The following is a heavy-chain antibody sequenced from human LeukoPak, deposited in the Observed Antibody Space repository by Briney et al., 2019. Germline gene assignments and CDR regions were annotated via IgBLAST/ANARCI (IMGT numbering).Heavy chain of an antibody. CDR2: IYSGGST. CDR3: ARVTMVRGVIKRGYNYYYYMDV. Sequence: GGSLRLSCAASGFTVSSNYMSWVRQAPGKGLEWVSVIYSGGSTYYADSVKGRFTISRHNSKNTLYLQMNSLRAEDTAVYYCARVTMVRGVIKRGYNYYYYMDVWGKGTTVTVSS. CDR1: GFTVSSNY. D-gene: IGHD3-10*01. V-gene: IGHV3-53*04. J-gene: IGHJ6*03.